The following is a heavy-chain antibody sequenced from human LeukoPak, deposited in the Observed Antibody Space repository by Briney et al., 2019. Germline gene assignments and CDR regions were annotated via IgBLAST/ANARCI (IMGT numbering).Heavy chain of an antibody. J-gene: IGHJ3*02. CDR3: ARGPGSGGAFDI. Sequence: GASVKVSCKASGYTFTSYYMHWVRQAPGQGLEWMGIINPGGGSTSYAQKFQGRVTMTRDTSTSIVYMELSSLRSEDTAVYYCARGPGSGGAFDIWGQGTMVTVSS. V-gene: IGHV1-46*01. CDR2: INPGGGST. CDR1: GYTFTSYY. D-gene: IGHD2-15*01.